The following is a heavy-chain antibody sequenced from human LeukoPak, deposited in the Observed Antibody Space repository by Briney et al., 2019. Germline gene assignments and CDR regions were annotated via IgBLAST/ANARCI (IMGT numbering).Heavy chain of an antibody. D-gene: IGHD4-4*01. CDR3: ARDVTPHAFDI. CDR2: INHSGST. J-gene: IGHJ3*02. CDR1: GGSISSSSYY. Sequence: PSETLSLTCTVSGGSISSSSYYWSWIRQPPGKGLEWIGEINHSGSTNYNPSLKSRVTISVDTSKNQFSLKLSSVTAADTAVYYCARDVTPHAFDIWGQGTMVTVSS. V-gene: IGHV4-39*07.